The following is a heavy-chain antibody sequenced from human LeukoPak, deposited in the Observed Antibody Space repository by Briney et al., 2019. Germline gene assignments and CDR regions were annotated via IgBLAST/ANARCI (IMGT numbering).Heavy chain of an antibody. CDR2: ISGSGGST. Sequence: GRSLRLSCAASGFAFSSYAMSWVRQAPGKGLEWVSAISGSGGSTYYADSVRGRFTISRDNSKNTLYLQMNSLRAEDTAVYYCAKLVSPVAGTNYFDYWGQGTLVTVSS. CDR3: AKLVSPVAGTNYFDY. D-gene: IGHD6-19*01. J-gene: IGHJ4*02. CDR1: GFAFSSYA. V-gene: IGHV3-23*01.